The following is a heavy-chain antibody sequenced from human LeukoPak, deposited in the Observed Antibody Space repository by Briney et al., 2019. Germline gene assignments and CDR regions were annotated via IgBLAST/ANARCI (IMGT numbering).Heavy chain of an antibody. J-gene: IGHJ5*02. CDR3: ARDGGFCSGGFCYRLFDP. CDR2: ISDSSITM. CDR1: GGSFSNYY. Sequence: LSLTCAVYGGSFSNYYWTWIRQPPGKGLEWISYISDSSITMYYADSVKGRFTISRDNAKNSLYLQMNSLRAEDTAVYYCARDGGFCSGGFCYRLFDPWGQGTLVTVSS. V-gene: IGHV3-11*04. D-gene: IGHD2-15*01.